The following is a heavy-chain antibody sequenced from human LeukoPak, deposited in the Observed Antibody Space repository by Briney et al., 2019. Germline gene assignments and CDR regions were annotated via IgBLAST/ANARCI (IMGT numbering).Heavy chain of an antibody. Sequence: PGRSLRLSCAASGFTFSSYGMHWVRQAPGKGLEWVAVIWYDGSNNYYADSVKAQFTIYRDNSKNTLSLQLNGLRAEDTAVYYYAKQPFRTYYYGSGSYSPPDYWGQGTLVTVSS. CDR2: IWYDGSNN. J-gene: IGHJ4*02. CDR1: GFTFSSYG. D-gene: IGHD3-10*01. CDR3: AKQPFRTYYYGSGSYSPPDY. V-gene: IGHV3-33*06.